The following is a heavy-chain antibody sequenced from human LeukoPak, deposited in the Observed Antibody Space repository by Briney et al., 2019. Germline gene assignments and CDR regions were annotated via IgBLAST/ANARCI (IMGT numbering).Heavy chain of an antibody. V-gene: IGHV1-46*01. Sequence: ASVNVSCTASGYTFTSYYMHRVRQAPGQGLEWMGIINPSGGSTSYAQKFQGRVTMTRDTSTSTVYMELSSLRSEDTAVYYCARGSKAAPGTFDYWGQGTLVTVSS. J-gene: IGHJ4*02. CDR1: GYTFTSYY. CDR3: ARGSKAAPGTFDY. D-gene: IGHD6-13*01. CDR2: INPSGGST.